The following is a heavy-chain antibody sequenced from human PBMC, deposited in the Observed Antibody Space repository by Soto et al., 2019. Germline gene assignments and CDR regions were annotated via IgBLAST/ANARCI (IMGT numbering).Heavy chain of an antibody. D-gene: IGHD3-10*01. CDR3: VRDGTKNLRDRFEP. J-gene: IGHJ6*02. V-gene: IGHV4-4*07. CDR1: GASLSRYY. CDR2: IYATGDT. Sequence: PSETLSLTCNVSGASLSRYYWSWIRQPPGKGLEWIGRIYATGDTDYNPSLKSRISMSVDMSKKQFSLTLRSVTAADTAIYYCVRDGTKNLRDRFEPWGQGTTVTVSS.